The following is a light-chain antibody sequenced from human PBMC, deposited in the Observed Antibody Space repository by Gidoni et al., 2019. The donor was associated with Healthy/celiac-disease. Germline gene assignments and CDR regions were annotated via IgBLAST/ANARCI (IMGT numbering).Light chain of an antibody. J-gene: IGKJ4*01. CDR2: DAS. Sequence: EIVLTPSPATLSWSPGERATLSCRASQSVSSYLAWYQQKPGQAPRLLIYDASNRATGIPARFSGSGSGTDFTLTISSLEPEEFAVYYCQQRSNEGLTFGGGTKVEIK. CDR3: QQRSNEGLT. CDR1: QSVSSY. V-gene: IGKV3-11*01.